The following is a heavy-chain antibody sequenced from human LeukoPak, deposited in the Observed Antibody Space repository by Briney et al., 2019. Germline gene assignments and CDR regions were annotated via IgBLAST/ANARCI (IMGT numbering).Heavy chain of an antibody. CDR3: TKTRRAVGGCNFDS. J-gene: IGHJ4*02. Sequence: PGGSLRLSCVASGFRFDDYAMHWVRQVPGKGLEWVSGISWNNGRIDYADSVKGRFTISRDNAKNSLYLQMNSLTVEDTALYYCTKTRRAVGGCNFDSWGQGTLVTVSS. CDR2: ISWNNGRI. D-gene: IGHD6-19*01. V-gene: IGHV3-9*01. CDR1: GFRFDDYA.